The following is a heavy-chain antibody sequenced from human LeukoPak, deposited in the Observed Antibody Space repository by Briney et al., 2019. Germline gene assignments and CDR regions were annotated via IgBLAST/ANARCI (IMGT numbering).Heavy chain of an antibody. V-gene: IGHV3-30-3*01. CDR3: ARWERRSIAARPLLYAFDI. D-gene: IGHD6-6*01. CDR1: GFTFSSYA. Sequence: GGSLRLSCAASGFTFSSYAMDWVRQAPGKGLEWVAVISYDGSNKYYADAVKGRFTISRDNSKNTLYLQMNSLRAEDTAVYYCARWERRSIAARPLLYAFDIWGQGTMVTVSS. J-gene: IGHJ3*02. CDR2: ISYDGSNK.